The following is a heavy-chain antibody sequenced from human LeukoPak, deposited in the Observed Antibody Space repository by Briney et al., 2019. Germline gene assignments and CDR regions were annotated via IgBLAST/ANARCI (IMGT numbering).Heavy chain of an antibody. Sequence: GGSLRLSCAASGFTFSAYSMNWVRQAPGKGPEWVSFIGGGGGTIYYADSVKGRFTISRDNAKNSLHLQMDSLRVEDTAVYYCARNQEIDYYDSSGFYWGVEYWGQGTLVTVSS. D-gene: IGHD3-22*01. CDR2: IGGGGGTI. CDR1: GFTFSAYS. V-gene: IGHV3-48*01. J-gene: IGHJ4*02. CDR3: ARNQEIDYYDSSGFYWGVEY.